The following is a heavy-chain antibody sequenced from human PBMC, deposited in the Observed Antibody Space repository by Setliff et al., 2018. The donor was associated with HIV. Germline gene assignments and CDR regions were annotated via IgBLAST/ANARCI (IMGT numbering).Heavy chain of an antibody. V-gene: IGHV1-18*01. Sequence: ASVKVSCKASGYTFTSYGISWVRQAPGQGLEWMGWISEYNGDTKYAQKLQGRVTMTKDTSTSTAYMELRSLRSDDTAVYYCARHDGLRSVHGAFDIWGQGTMVTVSS. J-gene: IGHJ3*02. D-gene: IGHD4-17*01. CDR2: ISEYNGDT. CDR3: ARHDGLRSVHGAFDI. CDR1: GYTFTSYG.